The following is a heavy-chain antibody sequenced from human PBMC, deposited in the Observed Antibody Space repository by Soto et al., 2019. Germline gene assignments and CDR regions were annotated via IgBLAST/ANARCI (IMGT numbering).Heavy chain of an antibody. V-gene: IGHV4-4*07. D-gene: IGHD1-1*01. CDR2: IYATGTT. J-gene: IGHJ5*02. Sequence: SETLSLTCTVSGASISGFYWSWIRKSAGKGLEWIGRIYATGTTDYNPSLKSRVMMSVDTSKKQFSLKLRSVTAADTAVYYCVRDGTKTLRDWFDPWGQGFSVTVSS. CDR1: GASISGFY. CDR3: VRDGTKTLRDWFDP.